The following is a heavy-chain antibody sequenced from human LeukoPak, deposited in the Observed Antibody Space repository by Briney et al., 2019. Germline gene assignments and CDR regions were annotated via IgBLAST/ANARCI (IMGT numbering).Heavy chain of an antibody. D-gene: IGHD3-22*01. CDR2: ISAYNGNT. V-gene: IGHV1-18*01. CDR3: ARPTYDSSGYYRGLDY. CDR1: GYTFTTYG. J-gene: IGHJ4*02. Sequence: PGASVKVSCKASGYTFTTYGISWVRQAPGQGLEWMGWISAYNGNTNYAQKLQGRVTMTTDTSTSTAYMELRSLRSDDTAVYYCARPTYDSSGYYRGLDYWGQGTLVTVSS.